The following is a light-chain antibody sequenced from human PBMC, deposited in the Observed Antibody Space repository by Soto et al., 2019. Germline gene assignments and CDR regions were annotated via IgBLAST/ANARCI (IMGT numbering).Light chain of an antibody. CDR2: DVS. CDR3: SSYTSSSTLGV. J-gene: IGLJ1*01. Sequence: QAALSQPGSLCGSTGQSVAISCTGTSSDVGGYNYVSWYQQHPGKAPKLMIYDVSNRPSGVSNRFSGSKSGNTASLTISGLQAEDEADYYCSSYTSSSTLGVFGTGTKVTVL. V-gene: IGLV2-14*01. CDR1: SSDVGGYNY.